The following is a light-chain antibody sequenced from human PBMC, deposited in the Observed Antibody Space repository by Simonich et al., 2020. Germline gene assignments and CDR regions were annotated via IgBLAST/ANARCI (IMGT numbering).Light chain of an antibody. J-gene: IGLJ3*02. V-gene: IGLV2-11*01. CDR1: SSDVGGYNC. Sequence: QSALTQPRSVSGSPGQSVTISCTGTSSDVGGYNCVSWYQQHPAKAPKLMIYVVSKRPSGVPDRFSGSKSGNTASLTISGLQAEDEADYYCCSYAGSYTWVFGGGTKLTVL. CDR2: VVS. CDR3: CSYAGSYTWV.